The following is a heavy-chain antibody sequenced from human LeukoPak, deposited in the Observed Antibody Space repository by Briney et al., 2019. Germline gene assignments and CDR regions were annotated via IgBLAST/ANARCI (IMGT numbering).Heavy chain of an antibody. V-gene: IGHV3-30*02. CDR2: IRYDGSNK. Sequence: GGSLRLSCAASGFTFSSYGMHWVRQAPGKGLEWVAFIRYDGSNKYYADSVKGRFTISRDNSKSTLYLQMNSLRAEDTAVYYCTVEIRRLFGVGYWGQGTLVTVSS. CDR3: TVEIRRLFGVGY. J-gene: IGHJ4*02. CDR1: GFTFSSYG. D-gene: IGHD3-16*01.